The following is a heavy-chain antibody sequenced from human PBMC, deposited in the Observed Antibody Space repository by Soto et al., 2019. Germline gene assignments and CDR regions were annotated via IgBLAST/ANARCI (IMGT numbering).Heavy chain of an antibody. D-gene: IGHD5-18*01. CDR3: AKDGPIQLWSQYYYYGMDA. CDR1: GFTFSSYA. Sequence: PGESLKISCAASGFTFSSYAMSWVRQAPGKGLEWVSAISGSGGSTYYADSVKGRFTISRDNSKNTLYLQMNSLRAEDTAVYYCAKDGPIQLWSQYYYYGMDAWGQGTTVTVSS. V-gene: IGHV3-23*01. J-gene: IGHJ6*02. CDR2: ISGSGGST.